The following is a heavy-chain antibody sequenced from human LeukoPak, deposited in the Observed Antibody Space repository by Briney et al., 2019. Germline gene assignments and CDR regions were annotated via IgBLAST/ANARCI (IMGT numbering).Heavy chain of an antibody. CDR1: GFTFSTYA. J-gene: IGHJ4*02. V-gene: IGHV4-59*01. CDR3: ARDIRIVGATLYFDY. CDR2: VHSSGSA. Sequence: PGGSLRLSCAASGFTFSTYAMSWIRQPPGKGLEWIGCVHSSGSATYNPSLKSRVSMSVDTSKNQFSLRLSSVTAADTAMYYCARDIRIVGATLYFDYWGQGTLVTVSS. D-gene: IGHD1-26*01.